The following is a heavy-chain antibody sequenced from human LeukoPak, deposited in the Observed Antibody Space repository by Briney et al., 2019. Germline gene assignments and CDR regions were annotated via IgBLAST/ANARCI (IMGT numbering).Heavy chain of an antibody. V-gene: IGHV4-39*01. Sequence: LETLSLTCTVSGGSISSSSYYWGWIRQPPGQGLEWIGTIYHSGSTHYNPSLESRVTISVDTSKNQFSLRLSSVTAADTAVYYCARLDGNWNYFDYWGQGTLVTVSS. J-gene: IGHJ4*02. D-gene: IGHD1-20*01. CDR3: ARLDGNWNYFDY. CDR2: IYHSGST. CDR1: GGSISSSSYY.